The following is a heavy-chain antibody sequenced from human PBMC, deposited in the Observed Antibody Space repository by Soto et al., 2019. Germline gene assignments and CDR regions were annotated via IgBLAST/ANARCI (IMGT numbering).Heavy chain of an antibody. CDR2: ISPFNGNT. V-gene: IGHV1-18*01. CDR3: ARDNLGQPFDY. J-gene: IGHJ4*02. Sequence: QVQLVQSGAEVKKPGASVRVSCKASGYTFTRYGISWVRQAPGQGLEWMGWISPFNGNTNFAQKLQGRLTMTTESCTTTVYMELRSLRSDDTAVYYCARDNLGQPFDYWGQGTLVTVSS. D-gene: IGHD7-27*01. CDR1: GYTFTRYG.